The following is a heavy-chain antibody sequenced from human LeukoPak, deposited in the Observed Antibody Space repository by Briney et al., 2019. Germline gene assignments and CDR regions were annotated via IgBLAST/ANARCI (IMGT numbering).Heavy chain of an antibody. CDR2: IRYDGSDK. V-gene: IGHV3-30*02. Sequence: PGGSLRLSCAASGFTFSSYSMNWARQAPGKGLEWVAFIRYDGSDKYYADSVKGRFTISRDNSKNTLYLQMNSLRVEDTAVYYCAKGFYYYSNYEAFDHWGQGTLVTVSS. CDR1: GFTFSSYS. D-gene: IGHD4-11*01. J-gene: IGHJ4*02. CDR3: AKGFYYYSNYEAFDH.